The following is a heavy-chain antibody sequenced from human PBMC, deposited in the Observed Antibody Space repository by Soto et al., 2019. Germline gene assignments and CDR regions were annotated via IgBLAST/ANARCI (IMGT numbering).Heavy chain of an antibody. CDR1: GFTFSNYA. CDR2: ISDDGSNK. CDR3: ARDRFASSWSYFDY. J-gene: IGHJ4*02. Sequence: QVQLVESGGGVVQPGRSLRLSCEASGFTFSNYALHWVRQAPGKGLEWVAVISDDGSNKYYADSVKGRFTISRDNSKDTLYLQMHSLRAEDTAVYYCARDRFASSWSYFDYWGQGTPVTVSS. D-gene: IGHD6-13*01. V-gene: IGHV3-30-3*01.